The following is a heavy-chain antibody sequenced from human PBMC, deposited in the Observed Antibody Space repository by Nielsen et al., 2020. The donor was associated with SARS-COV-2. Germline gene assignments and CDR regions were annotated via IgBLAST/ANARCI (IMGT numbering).Heavy chain of an antibody. CDR2: ISTSSSYT. Sequence: RQPPGKGLEWVSYISTSSSYTNYADSVKGRFTISRDNAKNSLYLQMNSLRAEDTAVYYCARGLVHLVDWGQGTLVTVSS. V-gene: IGHV3-11*05. CDR3: ARGLVHLVD. J-gene: IGHJ4*02. D-gene: IGHD6-13*01.